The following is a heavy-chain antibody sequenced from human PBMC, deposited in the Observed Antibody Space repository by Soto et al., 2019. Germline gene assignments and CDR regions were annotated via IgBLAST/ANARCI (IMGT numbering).Heavy chain of an antibody. Sequence: SGPTLVNPTETLTLTCTVSGFSLSNARMGVSWIRQPPGKALEWLAHIFSNDEKSYSTSLKSRLTISKDTSKSQVVLSMTNMDPVDTATYYCARMMATITMVDYWSQGTLVTVSS. V-gene: IGHV2-26*01. D-gene: IGHD5-12*01. CDR1: GFSLSNARMG. CDR2: IFSNDEK. CDR3: ARMMATITMVDY. J-gene: IGHJ4*02.